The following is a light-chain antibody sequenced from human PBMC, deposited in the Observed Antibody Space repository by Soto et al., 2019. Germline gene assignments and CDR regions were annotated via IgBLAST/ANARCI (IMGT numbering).Light chain of an antibody. Sequence: ESVSTQSPGTLSLSPGEKATLSCRASQSVSSSYLAWYQQKPGQAPRLLIYGASSRATGIPDRFSGSGSGTDFTLTVSRLEPEDFAVYYCQQFGSSSWTFGQGTKV. CDR1: QSVSSSY. CDR2: GAS. J-gene: IGKJ1*01. V-gene: IGKV3-20*01. CDR3: QQFGSSSWT.